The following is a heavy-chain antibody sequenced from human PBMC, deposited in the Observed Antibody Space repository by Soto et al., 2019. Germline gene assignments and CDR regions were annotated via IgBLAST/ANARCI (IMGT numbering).Heavy chain of an antibody. D-gene: IGHD2-15*01. V-gene: IGHV3-30*18. CDR2: ISYDGSNK. Sequence: QVQRVESGGGVVQPGRSLRLSCAASGFTFSSYGMHWVRQAPGKGLEWVAVISYDGSNKYYADSVKGRFTISRDNSKNTLYLQMNSLRAEDTAVYYCAKTLEGYCSGGSCLGNAFDIWGQGTMVTVSS. CDR3: AKTLEGYCSGGSCLGNAFDI. CDR1: GFTFSSYG. J-gene: IGHJ3*02.